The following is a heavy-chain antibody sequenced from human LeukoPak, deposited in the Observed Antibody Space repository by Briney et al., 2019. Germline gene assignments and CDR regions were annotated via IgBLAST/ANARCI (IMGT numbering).Heavy chain of an antibody. D-gene: IGHD3-22*01. CDR1: GYSFSSGYY. CDR3: ARRVHYYDTSGYSYYFDY. V-gene: IGHV4-38-2*02. Sequence: SETLSLTCTVSGYSFSSGYYWGWILQPPGKGLEWIVSIYHSGSTYYNPSLKSRVTISVDTSKNHFSLKLSSVTAADTAVYYCARRVHYYDTSGYSYYFDYWGQGTLVTVSS. J-gene: IGHJ4*02. CDR2: IYHSGST.